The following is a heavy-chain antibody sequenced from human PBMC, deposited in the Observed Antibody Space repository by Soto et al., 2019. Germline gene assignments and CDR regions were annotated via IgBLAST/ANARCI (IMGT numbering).Heavy chain of an antibody. Sequence: QVQLQESGPGLVKPSETLSLTCTVSGGSISSYYWSWIRQPPGKGLEWIGYIYYSGSTNYNPSLKSRVTISGDTSKNQFSLKLSSVTAADTAVYYCARRHLGYCSSTSCSGYAFDIWGQGTMVTVSS. CDR2: IYYSGST. CDR3: ARRHLGYCSSTSCSGYAFDI. CDR1: GGSISSYY. J-gene: IGHJ3*02. D-gene: IGHD2-2*01. V-gene: IGHV4-59*08.